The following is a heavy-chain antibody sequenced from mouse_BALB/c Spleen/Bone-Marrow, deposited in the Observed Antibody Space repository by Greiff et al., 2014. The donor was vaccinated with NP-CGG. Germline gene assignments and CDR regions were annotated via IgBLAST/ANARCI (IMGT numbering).Heavy chain of an antibody. Sequence: QQSGPELVKPGASVKISCKASGYSFTDYYMHWVKQSHVKSLEWIGRINPYNGATSYNQNFKDKASLTVDKSSTTAYMELHSLTSEDSAVYYCATDRYDEDYAMDYWGQGTSVTVSS. D-gene: IGHD2-14*01. CDR2: INPYNGAT. J-gene: IGHJ4*01. V-gene: IGHV1-26*01. CDR3: ATDRYDEDYAMDY. CDR1: GYSFTDYY.